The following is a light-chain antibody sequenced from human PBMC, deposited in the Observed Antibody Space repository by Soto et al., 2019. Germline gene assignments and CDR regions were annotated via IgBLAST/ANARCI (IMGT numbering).Light chain of an antibody. J-gene: IGKJ1*01. CDR2: DAS. CDR1: HSINDW. Sequence: DNPLTQSPSSLSASVGDRVTITCRARHSINDWLAWYQQKPGKAPKLLIYDASSLESGVPSRFSGGGSWTEFSLIINDLQPEDFATYYCQKYHGFWFGQGTKVEIE. V-gene: IGKV1-5*01. CDR3: QKYHGFW.